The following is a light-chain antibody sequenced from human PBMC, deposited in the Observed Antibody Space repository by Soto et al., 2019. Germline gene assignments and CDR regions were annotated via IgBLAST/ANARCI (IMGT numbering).Light chain of an antibody. V-gene: IGLV2-14*01. Sequence: QSALTQPAFVSGSPGQSITISCTGTNSDIGGYNFVSWYQQYPGKVPKLMIYDVTNRPSGVSNRFSGSKSGNTASLTISGLQAEDEADYYCSSYTSSSTLVFGTGTKLTVL. CDR2: DVT. CDR3: SSYTSSSTLV. J-gene: IGLJ1*01. CDR1: NSDIGGYNF.